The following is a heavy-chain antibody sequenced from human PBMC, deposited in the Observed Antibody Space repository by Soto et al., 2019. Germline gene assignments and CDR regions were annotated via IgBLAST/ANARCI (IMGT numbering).Heavy chain of an antibody. CDR1: GGTFSSYS. Sequence: QVQLVQSGAEVKKPGSSVKVSCKASGGTFSSYSISWVRQAPGQGLEWMGRIIPILGLANYAQKFQGRVMITADKSTTTVYTDLSSLRSEDTALYYCASPMNCSGGSCYFSYFDYWGQGTLVTVSS. CDR2: IIPILGLA. J-gene: IGHJ4*02. D-gene: IGHD2-15*01. CDR3: ASPMNCSGGSCYFSYFDY. V-gene: IGHV1-69*02.